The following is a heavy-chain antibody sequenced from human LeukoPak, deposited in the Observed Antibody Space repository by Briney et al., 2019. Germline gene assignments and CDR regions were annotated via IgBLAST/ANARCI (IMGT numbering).Heavy chain of an antibody. V-gene: IGHV3-7*01. CDR2: INEDGSEQ. J-gene: IGHJ5*02. CDR1: GFSLSSCW. D-gene: IGHD6-13*01. Sequence: TGGSLRLSCAASGFSLSSCWMSWVRQAPGKGLEWVANINEDGSEQYYVDSVKGRFTMSRDNAKNSLYLQVNSLRDEDTALYYCARDGYSSSWYRVFRYNWFDPWGQGTLVTVSS. CDR3: ARDGYSSSWYRVFRYNWFDP.